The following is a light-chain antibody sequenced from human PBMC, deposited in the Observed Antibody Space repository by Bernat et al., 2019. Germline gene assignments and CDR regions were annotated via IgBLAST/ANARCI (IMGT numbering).Light chain of an antibody. Sequence: SYDLTQPPSVSVSPGQTASITCSGDNLGNKYTCWYQQKPGQSPVVVIYQDDKRPSGIPERFSGSHSGNTATLTISGTQAMDEADYYCQAWDSSTGVFGGGTKLTVL. CDR2: QDD. CDR3: QAWDSSTGV. J-gene: IGLJ3*02. V-gene: IGLV3-1*01. CDR1: NLGNKY.